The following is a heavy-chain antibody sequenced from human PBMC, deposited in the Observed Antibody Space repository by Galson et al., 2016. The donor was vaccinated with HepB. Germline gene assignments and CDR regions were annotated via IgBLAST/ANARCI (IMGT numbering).Heavy chain of an antibody. Sequence: SLRLSCAASGFTFGYAWMSWVRQAPGKGLEWVGRIKRIHDGGTTDYAAPVKGRFTISRDDSENRLSLQMSSLKTEDTAVYYCTIARYSSGDYYTYWGQGTLVTVSS. V-gene: IGHV3-15*01. CDR2: IKRIHDGGTT. D-gene: IGHD3-10*01. CDR3: TIARYSSGDYYTY. CDR1: GFTFGYAW. J-gene: IGHJ4*02.